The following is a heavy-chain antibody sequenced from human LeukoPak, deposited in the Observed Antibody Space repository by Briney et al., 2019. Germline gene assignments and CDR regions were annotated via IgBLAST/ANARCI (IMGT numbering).Heavy chain of an antibody. J-gene: IGHJ6*02. CDR2: ISAYNGNT. V-gene: IGHV1-18*01. CDR1: GYTFTSYG. Sequence: ASVKVSCKASGYTFTSYGISWVRQAPGQGLEWMGWISAYNGNTNYAQKLQGRVTMTTDTSTSTAYMELRSLRSDDTAVYYCARDRSERYYYDSSGYISGLFYYYYYYGMDVWGQGTTVTVYS. D-gene: IGHD3-22*01. CDR3: ARDRSERYYYDSSGYISGLFYYYYYYGMDV.